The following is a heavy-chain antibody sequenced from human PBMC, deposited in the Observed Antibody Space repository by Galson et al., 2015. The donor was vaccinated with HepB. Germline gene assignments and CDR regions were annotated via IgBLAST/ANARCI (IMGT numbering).Heavy chain of an antibody. D-gene: IGHD1-26*01. V-gene: IGHV3-33*01. CDR3: ARGGESSGSYYDFDY. Sequence: SLRLSCAASGFTFSSYGMHWVRQAPGKGLEWVAVIWYDGSNKYYADSVKGRFTISRDNSKNTLYLQMNSLRAEDTAVYYCARGGESSGSYYDFDYWGQEPWSPSPQ. CDR2: IWYDGSNK. CDR1: GFTFSSYG. J-gene: IGHJ4*01.